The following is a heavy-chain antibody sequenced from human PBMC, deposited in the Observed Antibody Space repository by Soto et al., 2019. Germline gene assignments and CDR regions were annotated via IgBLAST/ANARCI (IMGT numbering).Heavy chain of an antibody. CDR2: IYYSGSA. CDR1: GGSISSGGYY. J-gene: IGHJ5*02. CDR3: ARARSTVTTPANWFDP. Sequence: SETLSLTCTVSGGSISSGGYYWSWIRQHPGKGLEWIGYIYYSGSAYYNPSLKSRVTISVDTSKNQFSLKLSSVTAADTAVYYCARARSTVTTPANWFDPWGQGTLVTSPQ. V-gene: IGHV4-31*03. D-gene: IGHD4-17*01.